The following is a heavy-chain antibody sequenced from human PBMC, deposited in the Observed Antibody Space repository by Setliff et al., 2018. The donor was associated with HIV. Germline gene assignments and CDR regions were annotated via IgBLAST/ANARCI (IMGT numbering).Heavy chain of an antibody. V-gene: IGHV4-38-2*01. CDR3: ARLPDINSWPFDY. D-gene: IGHD6-13*01. J-gene: IGHJ4*02. CDR1: GYSISSGCY. CDR2: IPYSGST. Sequence: SETLSLTCAVSGYSISSGCYWGWIRQPPGKGLEWIVSIPYSGSTYYNPSLKSRVSLSVDTSKNQFSLSLSSVTAADTAVYYCARLPDINSWPFDYWARGTLVTVSS.